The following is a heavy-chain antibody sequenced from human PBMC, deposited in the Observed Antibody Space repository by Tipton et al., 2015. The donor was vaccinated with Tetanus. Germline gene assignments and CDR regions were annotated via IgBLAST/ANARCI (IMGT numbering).Heavy chain of an antibody. V-gene: IGHV4-59*08. D-gene: IGHD6-13*01. CDR3: ARGGAADWFDP. Sequence: TLSLTCTVSGGSISSYYWSWIRQPPGKGLEWIGYIYYSGSTNYNPSLKSRVTISVDTSKNQFSLKLSSVTAADTAVYYCARGGAADWFDPWGQGTLVTVSS. J-gene: IGHJ5*02. CDR2: IYYSGST. CDR1: GGSISSYY.